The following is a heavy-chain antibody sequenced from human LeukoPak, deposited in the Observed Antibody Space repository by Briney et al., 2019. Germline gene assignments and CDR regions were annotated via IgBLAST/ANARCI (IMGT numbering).Heavy chain of an antibody. J-gene: IGHJ4*02. D-gene: IGHD3-22*01. CDR1: GGSVNDYY. V-gene: IGHV4-59*02. CDR3: ARDNRRGYDSSGYDY. Sequence: PSETLSLTCAVSGGSVNDYYWSWIRQPPGKDLEGIGYIYHSGTTNFNPSLRSRVAVSIDTSKNQFSLRLSSVTAADTAVYYCARDNRRGYDSSGYDYWGQGTLVTVSS. CDR2: IYHSGTT.